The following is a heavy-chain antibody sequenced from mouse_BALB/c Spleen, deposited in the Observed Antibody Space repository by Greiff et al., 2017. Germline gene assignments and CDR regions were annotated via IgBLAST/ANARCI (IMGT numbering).Heavy chain of an antibody. CDR1: GFTFSSYA. CDR2: ISSGGST. CDR3: ARGRDYGNYGEADY. J-gene: IGHJ4*01. Sequence: EVQLVESGGGLVKPGGSLKLSCAASGFTFSSYAMSWVRQTPEKRLEWVASISSGGSTYYPDSVKGRFTISRDNARNILYLQMSSLRSEDTAMYYCARGRDYGNYGEADYWGQGTSVTVSS. V-gene: IGHV5-6-5*01. D-gene: IGHD2-1*01.